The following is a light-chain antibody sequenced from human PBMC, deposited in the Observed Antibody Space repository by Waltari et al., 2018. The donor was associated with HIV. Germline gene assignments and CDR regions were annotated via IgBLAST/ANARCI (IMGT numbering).Light chain of an antibody. CDR2: GNT. Sequence: QSALTQPPSVPGAPGQRVTISRTGTGPNIGAGYDVNWYQQRPGTAPKVLIYGNTHRPSGVPDRFTGSKSGSSASLVITGLQAEDEADYYCHSYDSSLSGSVFGGGTKLTVL. CDR1: GPNIGAGYD. CDR3: HSYDSSLSGSV. J-gene: IGLJ3*02. V-gene: IGLV1-40*01.